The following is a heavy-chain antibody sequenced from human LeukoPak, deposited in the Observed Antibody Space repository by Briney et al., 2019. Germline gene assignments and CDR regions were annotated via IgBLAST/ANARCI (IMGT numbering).Heavy chain of an antibody. J-gene: IGHJ6*02. CDR3: ARLFGGFDWLVPYGMDV. Sequence: GESLKISCKGSGYSFTSYWIGWVRQMPGKGLEWMGIIYPGDSDTRYSPSFQGQVTISADKSISTAYLQWSSLKASDTAMYYCARLFGGFDWLVPYGMDVWGQGTTVTVSS. V-gene: IGHV5-51*01. CDR1: GYSFTSYW. CDR2: IYPGDSDT. D-gene: IGHD3-9*01.